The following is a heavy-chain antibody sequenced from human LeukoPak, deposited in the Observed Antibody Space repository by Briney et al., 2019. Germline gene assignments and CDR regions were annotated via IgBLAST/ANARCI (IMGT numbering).Heavy chain of an antibody. V-gene: IGHV3-74*01. CDR1: GFTFSSYW. CDR3: ARNMGSGYYFAEGY. J-gene: IGHJ4*02. CDR2: INSDGSST. Sequence: GGSLRLSCAASGFTFSSYWMHWVRQAPGKGLVWVSRINSDGSSTSYADSVKGRFTISRDNAKNTLYLQMNSLRAEDTAVYYCARNMGSGYYFAEGYWGQGILVTVSS. D-gene: IGHD3-22*01.